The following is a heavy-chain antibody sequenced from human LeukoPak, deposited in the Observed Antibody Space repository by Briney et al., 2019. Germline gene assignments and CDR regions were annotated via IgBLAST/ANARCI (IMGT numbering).Heavy chain of an antibody. D-gene: IGHD2-2*01. CDR1: GYSISSGRY. V-gene: IGHV4-38-2*02. Sequence: PSETLSSTCTVSGYSISSGRYWGWIRQPPGKGLEWIGSVFHSGSTYYNPSLKSRVTISVGTSKNQFSLNLRSVTAADTAMYFCARSLSTAGIDYWGQGTLVTVSS. CDR2: VFHSGST. CDR3: ARSLSTAGIDY. J-gene: IGHJ4*02.